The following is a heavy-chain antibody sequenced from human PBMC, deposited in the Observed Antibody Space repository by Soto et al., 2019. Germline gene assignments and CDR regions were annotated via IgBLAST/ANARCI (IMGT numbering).Heavy chain of an antibody. Sequence: QVQLVQSGGEVRKPGASVKVSCRASGYIFTNYAISWVRQAPGQGPEWMGWISGYNGETNTHYSQNFQGRLTLTTHMSTTTAYMELRSLTSDDTAVYDCARDNDVWTGYFFDQWGQGTLVTVSS. J-gene: IGHJ4*02. CDR1: GYIFTNYA. CDR3: ARDNDVWTGYFFDQ. CDR2: ISGYNGETNT. D-gene: IGHD3-3*01. V-gene: IGHV1-18*01.